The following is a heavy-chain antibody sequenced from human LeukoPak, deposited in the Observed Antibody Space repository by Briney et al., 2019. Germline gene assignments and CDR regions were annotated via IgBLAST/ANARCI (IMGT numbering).Heavy chain of an antibody. J-gene: IGHJ4*02. Sequence: PETLSLTCTVSGGSISSNSYYWGWIRQPPGKGLEWIRSISSSGSTYYTPSLKSRVTVSVDTSKNQFSLKLSSVTAADTAVYYCATSGYVGNTRFDSWGQGTLVTVSS. V-gene: IGHV4-39*01. CDR2: ISSSGST. CDR1: GGSISSNSYY. D-gene: IGHD4-23*01. CDR3: ATSGYVGNTRFDS.